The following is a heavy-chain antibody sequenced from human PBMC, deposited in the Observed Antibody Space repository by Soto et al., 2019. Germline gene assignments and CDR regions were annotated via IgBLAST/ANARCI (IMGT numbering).Heavy chain of an antibody. J-gene: IGHJ4*02. Sequence: QVYLVQSGAEVKKPGSSVKVSCKAVRGTFTNYAFSWVRQAPGQGLEWMGGIMPFFGSGNYAQKFQGRINITADESTSSVYLEWTSWGSKDTAGYYGAGDRVGYSPHFVYWGKGTSSPSPQ. CDR1: RGTFTNYA. D-gene: IGHD3-22*01. V-gene: IGHV1-69*01. CDR3: AGDRVGYSPHFVY. CDR2: IMPFFGSG.